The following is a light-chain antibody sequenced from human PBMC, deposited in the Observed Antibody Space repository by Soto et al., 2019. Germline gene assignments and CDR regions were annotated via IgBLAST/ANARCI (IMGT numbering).Light chain of an antibody. CDR3: SSYAGDYTYD. J-gene: IGLJ1*01. CDR1: FSDVGGYNY. Sequence: QAVLTQPRSVFGCHGQSGTISCSGNFSDVGGYNYVSLYQQHSGKAPKLMIYDVYKRPSGVPDRFSGSKSGTTASLTISGLQAEDEADYCCSSYAGDYTYDCGIGTKVTVL. V-gene: IGLV2-11*01. CDR2: DVY.